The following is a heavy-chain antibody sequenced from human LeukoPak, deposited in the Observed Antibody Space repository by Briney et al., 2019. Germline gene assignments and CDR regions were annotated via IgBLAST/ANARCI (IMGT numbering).Heavy chain of an antibody. V-gene: IGHV3-23*01. D-gene: IGHD3-22*01. CDR2: ISGSGGST. CDR1: EFTFSSYN. CDR3: AKDLSAAYYDSSGAVDY. Sequence: GGSLRLSCAASEFTFSSYNMNWVRQAPGKGLEWVSAISGSGGSTYYADSVKGRFTISRDNSKNTLYLQMNSLRAEDTAVYYCAKDLSAAYYDSSGAVDYWGQGTLVTVSS. J-gene: IGHJ4*02.